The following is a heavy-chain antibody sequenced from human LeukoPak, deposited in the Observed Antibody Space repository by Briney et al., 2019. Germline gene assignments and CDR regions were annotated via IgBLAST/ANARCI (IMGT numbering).Heavy chain of an antibody. CDR2: IYTSGST. CDR1: GGSISSGSYY. CDR3: AREVPPQYYDFWSGYYHWYFDL. Sequence: PSETLSLTCTVSGGSISSGSYYWSWIRQPAGKGLEWIGRIYTSGSTNYNPSLKSRVTISVDTSKNQFSLKLSSVTAADTAVYYCAREVPPQYYDFWSGYYHWYFDLWGRGTLVTVSS. D-gene: IGHD3-3*01. V-gene: IGHV4-61*02. J-gene: IGHJ2*01.